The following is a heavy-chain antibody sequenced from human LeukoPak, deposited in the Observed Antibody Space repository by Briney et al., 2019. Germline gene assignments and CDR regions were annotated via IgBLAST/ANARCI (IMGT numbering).Heavy chain of an antibody. V-gene: IGHV4-59*01. CDR1: GGSISNYY. CDR2: IYYSGRT. J-gene: IGHJ4*02. Sequence: PSETLSLTRTVSGGSISNYYRSWIRQPPGKGLEWIGYIYYSGRTNYNPSLKSRVTVSVDASKNQFSLKLSSVTAADTAVYYCARLGRQTTVVPPDFDYWGQGTLVTVSS. CDR3: ARLGRQTTVVPPDFDY. D-gene: IGHD4-23*01.